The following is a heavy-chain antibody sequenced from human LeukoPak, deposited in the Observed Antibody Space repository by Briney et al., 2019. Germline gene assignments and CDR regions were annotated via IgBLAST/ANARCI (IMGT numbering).Heavy chain of an antibody. CDR2: ISYDGSNK. CDR1: GFTLSSYA. CDR3: ARMGIAVAGVFDY. V-gene: IGHV3-30*04. J-gene: IGHJ4*02. Sequence: GRSLRLSCAASGFTLSSYAMDWVRQAPGKGLEWVAVISYDGSNKSYAASVKGRFTISRGNSKNTLYRQMNSLRAEDTAVYYCARMGIAVAGVFDYWGQGTLATVTS. D-gene: IGHD6-19*01.